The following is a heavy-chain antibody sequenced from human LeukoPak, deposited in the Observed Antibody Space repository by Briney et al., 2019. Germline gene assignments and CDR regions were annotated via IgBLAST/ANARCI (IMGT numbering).Heavy chain of an antibody. CDR2: IYSGGST. D-gene: IGHD2-15*01. CDR3: ARDLMNDI. Sequence: PGGSLRLSCAASEFTFSTYWMTWVRQAPGKGLEWVSVIYSGGSTYYADSVKGRFTISRDNSKNTLYLQMNSLRAEDTAVYYCARDLMNDIWGQGTLVTVSS. J-gene: IGHJ4*02. V-gene: IGHV3-66*01. CDR1: EFTFSTYW.